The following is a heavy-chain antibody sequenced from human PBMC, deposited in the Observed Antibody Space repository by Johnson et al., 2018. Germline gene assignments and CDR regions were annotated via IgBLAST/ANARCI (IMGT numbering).Heavy chain of an antibody. CDR1: GYTFTSYD. Sequence: QVQLVQSGAEVKKXGASXKVXCKASGYTFTSYDLKWVRQATGHGLEWMGWMNPNSGDTGYAQKFQGRVIMTRNTSISTAYMELSSLRSEDTAVDYCARGAVAGDFQHWGQGTLVTVSS. CDR3: ARGAVAGDFQH. J-gene: IGHJ1*01. V-gene: IGHV1-8*01. CDR2: MNPNSGDT. D-gene: IGHD6-19*01.